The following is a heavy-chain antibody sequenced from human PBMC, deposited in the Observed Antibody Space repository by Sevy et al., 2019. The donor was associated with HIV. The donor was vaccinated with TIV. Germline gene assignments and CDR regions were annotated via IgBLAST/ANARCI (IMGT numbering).Heavy chain of an antibody. CDR2: MNTDGSST. Sequence: GGSLRLSCEASGFDFSSHSMQWVRQAPGKGLVGVSRMNTDGSSTNYADSVKGRFTISRDNAKNTLYLEMNNLRDEDTALYYCATPRFDFWGPGTLVTVSS. V-gene: IGHV3-74*01. CDR3: ATPRFDF. J-gene: IGHJ4*02. CDR1: GFDFSSHS.